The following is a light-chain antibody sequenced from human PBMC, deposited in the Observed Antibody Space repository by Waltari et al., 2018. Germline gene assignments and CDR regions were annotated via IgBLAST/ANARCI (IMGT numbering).Light chain of an antibody. V-gene: IGKV1-27*01. CDR3: QKYNSAPRT. CDR2: EAD. Sequence: DIQMTQSPSSLSASVGDRVTITCRASQGISNYLAWYQQKPGKVPKLLIYEADILQAGVPARFRGSGSETDFTLTISRLQPEDAAIYYCQKYNSAPRTFGQGTKVEIK. CDR1: QGISNY. J-gene: IGKJ1*01.